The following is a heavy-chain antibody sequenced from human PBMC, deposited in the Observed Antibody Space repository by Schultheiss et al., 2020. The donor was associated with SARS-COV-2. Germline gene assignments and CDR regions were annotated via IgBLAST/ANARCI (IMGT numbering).Heavy chain of an antibody. D-gene: IGHD6-13*01. V-gene: IGHV5-51*06. CDR1: GYSFTSHW. Sequence: GESLKISCKGSGYSFTSHWFGWVRQMPGKGLEWMGIIYPGDSDTRYSPSFQGQVTISADKSISTAFLQWSSLKASDTAMYYCASRGAAAGRDYYYYGVDVWGQGTTVTVSS. CDR3: ASRGAAAGRDYYYYGVDV. J-gene: IGHJ6*02. CDR2: IYPGDSDT.